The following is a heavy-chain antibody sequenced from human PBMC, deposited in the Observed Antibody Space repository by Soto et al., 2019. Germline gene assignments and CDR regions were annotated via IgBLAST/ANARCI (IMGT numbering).Heavy chain of an antibody. V-gene: IGHV4-61*01. J-gene: IGHJ2*01. CDR2: IYYSGST. Sequence: QVQLQESGPGLVKPSETLSLTCTVSGGSVSSGSYYWSWIRQPPGKGLEWIGYIYYSGSTNYNPSLKCRVTIAENTAKNQLSMKLSSVTAADTAVYYWARDRFRYIYGPRGWYFDLWGRGTLVTVAA. CDR1: GGSVSSGSYY. D-gene: IGHD1-20*01. CDR3: ARDRFRYIYGPRGWYFDL.